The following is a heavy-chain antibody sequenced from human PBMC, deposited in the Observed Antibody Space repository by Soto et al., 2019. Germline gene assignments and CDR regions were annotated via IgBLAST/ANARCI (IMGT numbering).Heavy chain of an antibody. D-gene: IGHD3-3*01. CDR3: ARDRRAVLINYDFWSGYYYHGMDV. V-gene: IGHV3-7*01. Sequence: GGSLRLSCAASGFTFSSYWMSWVRQAPGKGLEWVANIKQDGSEKYYVDSVKGRFTISRDNAKNSLYLQMNSLRAEDTAVYYCARDRRAVLINYDFWSGYYYHGMDVWGQGTTVTVSS. CDR2: IKQDGSEK. CDR1: GFTFSSYW. J-gene: IGHJ6*02.